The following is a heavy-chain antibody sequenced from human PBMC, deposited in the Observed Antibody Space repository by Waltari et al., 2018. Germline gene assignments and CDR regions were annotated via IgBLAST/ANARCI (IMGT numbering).Heavy chain of an antibody. J-gene: IGHJ4*02. D-gene: IGHD6-6*01. CDR3: ARLYSSSSWADY. V-gene: IGHV3-48*04. CDR2: ISSSSITI. CDR1: GFTFSSYS. Sequence: EVQLVESGGGLVQPGGSLRLSCAASGFTFSSYSMNWVRQAPGKGLEWVSYISSSSITIYYADSVKGRFTISRDNAKNSLYLQMNSLRAEDTAVYYCARLYSSSSWADYWGQGTLVTVSS.